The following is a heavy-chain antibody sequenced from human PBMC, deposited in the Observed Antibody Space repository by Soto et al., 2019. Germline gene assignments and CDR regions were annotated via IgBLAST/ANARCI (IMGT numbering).Heavy chain of an antibody. J-gene: IGHJ4*02. Sequence: GGSLRLSCAASGFTFSNYDMHWVRQVTGKGLEWVSGITTTGDTYYPGSVKGRFTISRENAKNSLFLQMNSLSDEDTGVYYCARNDYDNSGYMWGQGTLVTVSS. CDR3: ARNDYDNSGYM. CDR1: GFTFSNYD. V-gene: IGHV3-13*01. CDR2: ITTTGDT. D-gene: IGHD3-22*01.